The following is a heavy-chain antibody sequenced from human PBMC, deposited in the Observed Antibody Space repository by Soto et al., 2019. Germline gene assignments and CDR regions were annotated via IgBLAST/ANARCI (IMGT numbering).Heavy chain of an antibody. V-gene: IGHV3-33*01. Sequence: ESGGGMVQPGRSLRLSCAASGFTFSSYGMHWVRQAPGKGLEWVAVIWYDGSNKYYADSVKGRFTISRDNSKNTLYLQMNSLRAEDTAVYYCARGHGDYDSSGFDYWGQGTLVTVSS. CDR1: GFTFSSYG. CDR3: ARGHGDYDSSGFDY. J-gene: IGHJ4*02. CDR2: IWYDGSNK. D-gene: IGHD3-22*01.